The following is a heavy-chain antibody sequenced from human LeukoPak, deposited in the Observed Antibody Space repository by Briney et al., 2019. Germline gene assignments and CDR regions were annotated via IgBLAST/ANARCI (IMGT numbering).Heavy chain of an antibody. V-gene: IGHV3-23*01. J-gene: IGHJ6*02. Sequence: SGGSLRLSCATSGFTFATYAMNWVRQAPGKGLEWVSGFSGSGGNTSYADSVKGRFTISRDSSKNTLYLQMNSLRAEDTAVYYCAKEDIVAKSYYYYGMDVWGQGTTVTVSS. CDR1: GFTFATYA. CDR3: AKEDIVAKSYYYYGMDV. D-gene: IGHD5-12*01. CDR2: FSGSGGNT.